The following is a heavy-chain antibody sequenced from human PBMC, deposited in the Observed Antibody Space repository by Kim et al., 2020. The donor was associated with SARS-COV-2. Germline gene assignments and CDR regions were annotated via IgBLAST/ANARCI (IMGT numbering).Heavy chain of an antibody. CDR2: IYTGDSDT. D-gene: IGHD6-13*01. J-gene: IGHJ6*02. CDR3: ARRIVVAGPDDYYYYYGMDV. CDR1: GYSFTSYW. V-gene: IGHV5-51*01. Sequence: GESLKISCKGSGYSFTSYWIGWVRQMSGKGLEWMGIIYTGDSDTRYSPSFQGQVTISADKSISTAYLQWSSLKASDTAMYYCARRIVVAGPDDYYYYYGMDVWGQGTTVTVSS.